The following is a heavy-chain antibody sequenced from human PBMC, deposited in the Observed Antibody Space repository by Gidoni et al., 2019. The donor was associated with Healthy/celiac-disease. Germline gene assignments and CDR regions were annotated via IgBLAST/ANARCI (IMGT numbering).Heavy chain of an antibody. V-gene: IGHV4-34*01. D-gene: IGHD2-8*01. Sequence: NTNYNPSLKSRVTISVDTSKNQFSLKLSSVTAADTAVYYCARGGPLASGVSRTPYNWFDPWGQGTLDTVSS. J-gene: IGHJ5*02. CDR3: ARGGPLASGVSRTPYNWFDP. CDR2: NT.